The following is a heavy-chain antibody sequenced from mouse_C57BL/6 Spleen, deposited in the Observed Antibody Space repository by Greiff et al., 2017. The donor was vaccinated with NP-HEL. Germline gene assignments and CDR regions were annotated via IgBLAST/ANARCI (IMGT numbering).Heavy chain of an antibody. D-gene: IGHD1-1*01. J-gene: IGHJ4*01. CDR2: ISYSGST. CDR3: ARGGYYGLYAMDY. CDR1: GYSITSGYD. Sequence: EVQLQESGPGMVKPSQSLSLTCTVTGYSITSGYDWHWIRHFPGNKLEWMGYISYSGSTNYNPSLKSRISITHDTSKNHFFLKLNSVTTEDTATYYCARGGYYGLYAMDYWGQGTSVTVSS. V-gene: IGHV3-1*01.